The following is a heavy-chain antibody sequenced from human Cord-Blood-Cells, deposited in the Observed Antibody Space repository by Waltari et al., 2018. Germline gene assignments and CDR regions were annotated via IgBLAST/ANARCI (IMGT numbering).Heavy chain of an antibody. CDR3: ARENSGGYDNYYGMDV. CDR1: GLRIRRDT. CDR2: ISYDGSNN. J-gene: IGHJ6*02. D-gene: IGHD1-26*01. Sequence: VQQVESGRGVVPPGRSLRLSSPACGLRIRRDTILGVRPASGKGLEGVAVISYDGSNNYYADSVKGRFTISRDNSKNTLYLRMHSMRAEDTAVYYGARENSGGYDNYYGMDVWGQGTTVNVSS. V-gene: IGHV3-30-3*01.